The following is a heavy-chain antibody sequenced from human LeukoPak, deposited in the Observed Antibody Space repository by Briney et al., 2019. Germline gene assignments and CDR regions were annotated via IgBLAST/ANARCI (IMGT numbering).Heavy chain of an antibody. D-gene: IGHD6-13*01. J-gene: IGHJ5*02. Sequence: SVNVSCKASGGTFSSYAISWVRQAPGQGLEGMGGIIPIFGTANYAQKFQGRVTITADESTSTANMELSSLRSEDTAVYYCARSAGTGYNWFDPWGQGTLVTVSS. CDR1: GGTFSSYA. CDR3: ARSAGTGYNWFDP. CDR2: IIPIFGTA. V-gene: IGHV1-69*13.